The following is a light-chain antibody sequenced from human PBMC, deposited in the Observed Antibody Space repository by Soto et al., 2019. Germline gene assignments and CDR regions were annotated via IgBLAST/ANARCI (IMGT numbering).Light chain of an antibody. Sequence: SYELTQPPTVSVAPGKTGRITYGGNNIGSKSVHWYQQKPGQAPVLVIYYDSDRPSGIPERFSGSNSGNTATLTISRVEAGDEADYYCQVWDSSSDHPVFGGGTKVTVL. J-gene: IGLJ3*02. CDR3: QVWDSSSDHPV. CDR2: YDS. CDR1: NIGSKS. V-gene: IGLV3-21*04.